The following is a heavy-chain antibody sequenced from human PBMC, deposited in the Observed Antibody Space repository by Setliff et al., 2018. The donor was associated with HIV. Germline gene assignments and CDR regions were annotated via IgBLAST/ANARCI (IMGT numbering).Heavy chain of an antibody. CDR2: INHSGST. Sequence: SETLSLTCAVYGGSFSGYYWSWIRQPPGKGLEWIGEINHSGSTNYNPSLKSRVTISVDTSKNQFSLKLSSVTAADTAVYYCARSIAGTGFNYYYFMDVWGKGTTVTVSS. J-gene: IGHJ6*03. V-gene: IGHV4-34*01. D-gene: IGHD6-13*01. CDR1: GGSFSGYY. CDR3: ARSIAGTGFNYYYFMDV.